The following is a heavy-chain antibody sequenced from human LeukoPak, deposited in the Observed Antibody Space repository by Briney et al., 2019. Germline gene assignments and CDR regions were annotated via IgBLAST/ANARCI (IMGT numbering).Heavy chain of an antibody. CDR1: GYSFTSYW. CDR2: IYPGDSDT. CDR3: ARQLPILRAYYGMDV. Sequence: GESLKISCKGSGYSFTSYWIGWVRQMPGKGLEWMGIIYPGDSDTRYSPSFQGQVTISADKSISTAYLQWSSLKASDTAIYYCARQLPILRAYYGMDVWGQGTTVTVSS. V-gene: IGHV5-51*01. J-gene: IGHJ6*02.